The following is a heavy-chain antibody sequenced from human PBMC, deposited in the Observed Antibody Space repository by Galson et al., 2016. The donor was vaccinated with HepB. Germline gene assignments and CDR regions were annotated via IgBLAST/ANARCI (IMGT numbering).Heavy chain of an antibody. CDR3: ARDRGDGSSTGWYPRHGMDV. D-gene: IGHD2-2*01. V-gene: IGHV1-3*01. CDR2: INPGTGDT. Sequence: SVKVSCKASGYTFTAFALHWVRQAPGQRLEWMGWINPGTGDTRYSEVFQGRVTFTRDTSANTAFMELSSLRSEDTTIYYWARDRGDGSSTGWYPRHGMDVWGQGTTVTVSS. J-gene: IGHJ6*02. CDR1: GYTFTAFA.